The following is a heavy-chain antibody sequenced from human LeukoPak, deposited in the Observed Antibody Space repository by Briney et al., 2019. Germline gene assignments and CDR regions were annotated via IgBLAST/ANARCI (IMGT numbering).Heavy chain of an antibody. CDR1: GGSISSYY. Sequence: PSETLSLTCTVSGGSISSYYWSWIRQPAGKGLEWIGRIYTSGSTNYNPSLKSRVTISVDTSRNQFSLKLSSVTAADTAVYYCARAKKEYYYDSSGYHVTVNWFDPWGQGTLVTVSS. CDR3: ARAKKEYYYDSSGYHVTVNWFDP. D-gene: IGHD3-22*01. J-gene: IGHJ5*02. CDR2: IYTSGST. V-gene: IGHV4-4*07.